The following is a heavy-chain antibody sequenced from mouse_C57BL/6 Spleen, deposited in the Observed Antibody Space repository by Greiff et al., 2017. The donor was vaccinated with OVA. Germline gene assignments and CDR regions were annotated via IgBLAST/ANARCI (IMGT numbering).Heavy chain of an antibody. J-gene: IGHJ4*01. D-gene: IGHD2-5*01. Sequence: EVKLMESEGGLVQPGSSMKLSCTASGFTFSDYYMAWVRQVPEKGLEWVANINYDGSSTYYLDSLKSRFIISRDNAKNILYLQMSSLKSEDTATYYCARGDYSTSYAMDYWGQGTSVTVSS. CDR1: GFTFSDYY. V-gene: IGHV5-16*01. CDR3: ARGDYSTSYAMDY. CDR2: INYDGSST.